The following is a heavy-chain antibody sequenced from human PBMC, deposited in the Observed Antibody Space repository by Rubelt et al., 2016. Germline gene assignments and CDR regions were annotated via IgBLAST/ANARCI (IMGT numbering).Heavy chain of an antibody. CDR3: ARGRGITGWHLSSLYYYYMDV. Sequence: VQLLESGGGLVQPGGSLRLSCAASGFTFSSYAMSWVRQAPGKGLEWIGEINHSGSTNYNPSLKSRVTISVDTSKNQVALKLSAVTAADTAVYYCARGRGITGWHLSSLYYYYMDVWGKGTTVTVSS. V-gene: IGHV4-34*01. CDR1: GFTFSSYA. D-gene: IGHD1-20*01. CDR2: INHSGST. J-gene: IGHJ6*03.